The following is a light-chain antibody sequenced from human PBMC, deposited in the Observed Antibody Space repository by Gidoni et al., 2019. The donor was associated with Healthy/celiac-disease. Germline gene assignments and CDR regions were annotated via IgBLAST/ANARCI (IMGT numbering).Light chain of an antibody. J-gene: IGKJ1*01. Sequence: EIVLTQSPGTLSLSPGERATLSCRASQRVSSSYLAWYQQKPGQGPRLLIYCASSRATGIPDRFSGSGSGTDFTLTISRLEPEDFAVYYCQQYGSSPPWTFGQGTKVEIK. CDR3: QQYGSSPPWT. CDR1: QRVSSSY. V-gene: IGKV3-20*01. CDR2: CAS.